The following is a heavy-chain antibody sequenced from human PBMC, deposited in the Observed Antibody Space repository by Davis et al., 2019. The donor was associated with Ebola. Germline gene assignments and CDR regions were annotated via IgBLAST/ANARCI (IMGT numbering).Heavy chain of an antibody. D-gene: IGHD2-15*01. J-gene: IGHJ4*02. CDR2: ISAYNGNT. Sequence: ASVKVSCKASGYTFTSYGISWVRQAPGQGLKWMGWISAYNGNTNYAQKLQGRVTMTTDTSTSTAYMELSSLRIDDTAVYYCARGYGPKCRGGTCVNDSWGQGTLVTVSS. CDR3: ARGYGPKCRGGTCVNDS. CDR1: GYTFTSYG. V-gene: IGHV1-18*01.